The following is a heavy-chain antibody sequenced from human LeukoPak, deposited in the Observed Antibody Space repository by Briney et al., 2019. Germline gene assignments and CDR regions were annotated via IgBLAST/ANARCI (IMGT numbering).Heavy chain of an antibody. CDR3: ARGPAQYYDSSGYYG. Sequence: SETLSLTCTVSGGSISSYYWSWIRQPPGKGLEWIGEINHSGSTNYNPSLKSRVTISVDTSKNQFSLKLSSVTAADTAVYYCARGPAQYYDSSGYYGWGQGTLVTVSS. D-gene: IGHD3-22*01. J-gene: IGHJ4*02. CDR1: GGSISSYY. V-gene: IGHV4-34*01. CDR2: INHSGST.